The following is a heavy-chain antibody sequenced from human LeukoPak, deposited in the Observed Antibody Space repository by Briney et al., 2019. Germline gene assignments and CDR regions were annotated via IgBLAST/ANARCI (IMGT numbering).Heavy chain of an antibody. V-gene: IGHV4-59*08. J-gene: IGHJ5*02. CDR3: ARRLASFQYNWLDR. D-gene: IGHD3-10*01. CDR1: GGSISSYY. Sequence: SETLSLTCTVSGGSISSYYWSWIRQPPGKGLEWIGYIYYSGSTNYNPSLKSRVTISVDTSKNQFSLKLSSVTAADTAVYYCARRLASFQYNWLDRWGQGTLVTVSS. CDR2: IYYSGST.